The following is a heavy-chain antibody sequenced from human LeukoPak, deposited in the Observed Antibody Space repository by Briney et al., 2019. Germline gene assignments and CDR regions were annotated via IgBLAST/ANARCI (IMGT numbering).Heavy chain of an antibody. CDR2: IATGGRTI. CDR1: GFTFSSYE. V-gene: IGHV3-48*03. CDR3: ARGCSGGSCYDY. J-gene: IGHJ4*02. Sequence: GGSLRLSCAASGFTFSSYEMNWVRQAPGKGLEWISYIATGGRTIYYADSVKGRFTISRDNAENSLFLQVNSLRAEDTAVYYCARGCSGGSCYDYWGQGTLVTVSS. D-gene: IGHD2-15*01.